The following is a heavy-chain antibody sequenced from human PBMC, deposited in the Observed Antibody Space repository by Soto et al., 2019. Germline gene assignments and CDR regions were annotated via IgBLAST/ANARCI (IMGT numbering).Heavy chain of an antibody. J-gene: IGHJ4*02. CDR1: GYTFTYRY. D-gene: IGHD3-22*01. CDR2: ISYDGGNK. CDR3: ASPTHLVEYYYDSSGYYSSFDY. V-gene: IGHV3-30*19. Sequence: SCKASGYTFTYRYLHWGRQAPGKGLAWVAVISYDGGNKYYADSVKGRFTISRDNSKNTLYLQMNSLRAQDTAVYYFASPTHLVEYYYDSSGYYSSFDYWGQGTRVTVS.